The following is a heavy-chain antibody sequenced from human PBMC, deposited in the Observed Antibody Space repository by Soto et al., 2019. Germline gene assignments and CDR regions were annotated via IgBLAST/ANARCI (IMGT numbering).Heavy chain of an antibody. V-gene: IGHV3-23*01. CDR1: GFTFSSYA. D-gene: IGHD3-16*01. J-gene: IGHJ6*02. CDR2: ISGSGVST. CDR3: AKKICASMICYYYAMDV. Sequence: PGGSLRLSCAASGFTFSSYAMSWVRQAPWKGLEWVSGISGSGVSTYYADSVKGRFTISRDDSKSTLYLQLNSLRAEDTAIYYCAKKICASMICYYYAMDVWGQGTTVTVSS.